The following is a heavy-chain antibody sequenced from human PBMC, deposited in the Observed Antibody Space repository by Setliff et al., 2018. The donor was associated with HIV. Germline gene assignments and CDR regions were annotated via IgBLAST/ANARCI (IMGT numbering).Heavy chain of an antibody. CDR3: TRHRYCSGGNCYSGGVY. CDR2: IRSKAYGGTT. V-gene: IGHV3-49*04. Sequence: SLRLSCTASGFTFVDYAMAWVRQAPGKGLEWVGFIRSKAYGGTTEYDASVKGRCTISRDDSKSIAYLQMNSLKTEDTAVYYCTRHRYCSGGNCYSGGVYWGQGTLVTVSS. D-gene: IGHD2-15*01. CDR1: GFTFVDYA. J-gene: IGHJ4*02.